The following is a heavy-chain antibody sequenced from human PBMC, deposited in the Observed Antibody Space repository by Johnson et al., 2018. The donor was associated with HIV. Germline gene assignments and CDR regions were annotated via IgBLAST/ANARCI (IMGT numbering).Heavy chain of an antibody. V-gene: IGHV3-9*01. CDR3: ARDGVYSSPHDAFDI. Sequence: VHLVESGGGLVQPGGSLRLSCAASGFTFSSYSMSWVRQAPGKGLEWVSGISWNSGNIGYADSVKGRFTISRDNAKNSLYLQMNSLRAEDTALYYCARDGVYSSPHDAFDIWGQGTMVTVS. CDR2: ISWNSGNI. J-gene: IGHJ3*02. D-gene: IGHD6-19*01. CDR1: GFTFSSYS.